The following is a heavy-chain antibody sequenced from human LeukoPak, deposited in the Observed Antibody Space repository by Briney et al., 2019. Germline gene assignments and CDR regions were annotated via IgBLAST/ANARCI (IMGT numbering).Heavy chain of an antibody. J-gene: IGHJ4*02. Sequence: SVKVSCKASGGTVSSDTISWGRQAPGQGPEWRGGIIPLFGTANYDQKFQGRVTITTDEPPSTAYMELSSLRSEDMAVYYCARVAGSGSYDYWGQGTLVTVSS. D-gene: IGHD3-10*01. CDR1: GGTVSSDT. CDR2: IIPLFGTA. CDR3: ARVAGSGSYDY. V-gene: IGHV1-69*05.